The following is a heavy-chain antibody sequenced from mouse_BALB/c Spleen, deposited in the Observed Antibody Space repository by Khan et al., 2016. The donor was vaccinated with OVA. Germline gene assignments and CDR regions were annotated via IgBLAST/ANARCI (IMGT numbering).Heavy chain of an antibody. J-gene: IGHJ3*01. CDR2: INPSNDYS. D-gene: IGHD1-1*02. CDR3: ARGGYGGFGF. CDR1: GYIFTNYM. V-gene: IGHV1-4*01. Sequence: QVQLQQSGAELARPGASVKMSCKASGYIFTNYMMHWVKQRPGQGLEWIGDINPSNDYSNYNQNFKDKATLTADKSSSTAYMQLSSLTSEDSAVYYCARGGYGGFGFWGQGTLLTVAA.